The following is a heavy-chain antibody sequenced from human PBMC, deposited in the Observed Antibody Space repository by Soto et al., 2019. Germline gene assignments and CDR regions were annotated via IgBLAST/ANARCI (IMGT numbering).Heavy chain of an antibody. V-gene: IGHV4-4*02. D-gene: IGHD6-13*01. CDR2: IYHSGST. CDR1: GGSISSSNW. J-gene: IGHJ5*02. CDR3: ARQRESIAAAGTWWFDP. Sequence: PSETLSLTCAVSGGSISSSNWWSWVRQPPGKGLEWIGEIYHSGSTNYNPSLKSRVTISVDKSKNQFSLKLSSVTAADTAVYYCARQRESIAAAGTWWFDPWGQGTLVTVSS.